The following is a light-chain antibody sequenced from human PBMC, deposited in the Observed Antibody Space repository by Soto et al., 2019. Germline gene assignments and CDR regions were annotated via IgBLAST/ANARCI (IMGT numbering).Light chain of an antibody. Sequence: EIVMTQSPATLSVSPGERATLSCRASQSVSSNLAWYQKKSGQAPRLLIFGAYTRATGIPARFGGSGSGTEFTLTISSLQSADFAVYYCQQYKNWPLTFGGGTKVEIK. V-gene: IGKV3-15*01. CDR1: QSVSSN. CDR2: GAY. CDR3: QQYKNWPLT. J-gene: IGKJ4*01.